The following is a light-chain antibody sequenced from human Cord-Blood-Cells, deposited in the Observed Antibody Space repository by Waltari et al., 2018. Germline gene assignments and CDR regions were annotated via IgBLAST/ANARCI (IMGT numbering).Light chain of an antibody. CDR3: QQRSNWPLT. J-gene: IGKJ4*01. Sequence: IVLTQSPATLSLSPGERATLSCRASQSVSSYLAWYQQKPGQAPRLLFYDASNRATGIPARFSGSGSGTDFTLTISSLEPEDFAVYYCQQRSNWPLTFGGGTKVEIK. CDR2: DAS. CDR1: QSVSSY. V-gene: IGKV3-11*01.